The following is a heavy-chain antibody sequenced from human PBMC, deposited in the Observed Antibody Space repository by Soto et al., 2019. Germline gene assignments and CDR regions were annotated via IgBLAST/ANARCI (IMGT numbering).Heavy chain of an antibody. V-gene: IGHV3-23*01. CDR2: ISGSGGST. CDR1: GFTFSSYA. J-gene: IGHJ3*02. Sequence: GGSLRLSCAATGFTFSSYAMSWVRQAPGKGLEWVSAISGSGGSTYYADSVKGRFTISRDNSKNTLYLQMNSLRDEDTDVYYCEKGELGDDPEGAFDIWGQGTMVTVSS. D-gene: IGHD3-16*01. CDR3: EKGELGDDPEGAFDI.